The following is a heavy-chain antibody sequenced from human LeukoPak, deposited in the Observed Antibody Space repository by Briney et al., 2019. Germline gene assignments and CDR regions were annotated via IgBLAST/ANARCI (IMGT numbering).Heavy chain of an antibody. Sequence: PSETLSLTCAVSGGSIISTNWWSWVRQPPGKGLEWIGEIYHSGSTNYNPSLKSRVTISVDNSKNQFSLNLSSVTAADTAVYYCARGWGSWSQNDAFDIWGQGTMVTVSS. V-gene: IGHV4-4*02. D-gene: IGHD6-13*01. CDR3: ARGWGSWSQNDAFDI. CDR2: IYHSGST. CDR1: GGSIISTNW. J-gene: IGHJ3*02.